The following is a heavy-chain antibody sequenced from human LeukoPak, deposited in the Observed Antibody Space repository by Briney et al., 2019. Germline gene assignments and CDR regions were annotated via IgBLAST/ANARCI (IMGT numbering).Heavy chain of an antibody. CDR3: ARDPLGYSGYNYDDY. CDR2: ISSSGTTI. J-gene: IGHJ4*02. Sequence: GGSLRLSCAASGFTFSDYYMSWIRQAPGKGLEWVSYISSSGTTIYYAGSVRGRFTISRDNAKNPLYLQMNSLRAEDTAVYYCARDPLGYSGYNYDDYWGQGTLVTVSS. CDR1: GFTFSDYY. V-gene: IGHV3-11*01. D-gene: IGHD5-12*01.